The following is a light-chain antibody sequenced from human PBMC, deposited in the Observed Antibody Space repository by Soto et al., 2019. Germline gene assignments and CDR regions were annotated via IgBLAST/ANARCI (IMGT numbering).Light chain of an antibody. CDR2: GAS. J-gene: IGKJ2*01. CDR1: QSVSSN. V-gene: IGKV3-15*01. Sequence: EVVMTQSPATLSVSPGESATLSCRASQSVSSNLAWYQQKAGQAPRLLIYGASSRATGIPARFSGSGSGTEFPLTISSLQSEDFAVYYCQQYNNWPPYTFGPGTKLEIK. CDR3: QQYNNWPPYT.